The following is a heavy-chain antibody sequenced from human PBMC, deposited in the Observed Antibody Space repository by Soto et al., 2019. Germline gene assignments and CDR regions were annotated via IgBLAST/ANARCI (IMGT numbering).Heavy chain of an antibody. CDR3: ARNTSPYSSGWYLGDY. CDR2: IIPIFGTA. D-gene: IGHD6-19*01. V-gene: IGHV1-69*13. Sequence: SVKVSCKASGGTFSSYAISWVRQAPGQGLEWMGGIIPIFGTANYAQKFQGRVTITADESTSTAYMELSSLRSEDTAVYYCARNTSPYSSGWYLGDYWGQGTLATVSS. CDR1: GGTFSSYA. J-gene: IGHJ4*02.